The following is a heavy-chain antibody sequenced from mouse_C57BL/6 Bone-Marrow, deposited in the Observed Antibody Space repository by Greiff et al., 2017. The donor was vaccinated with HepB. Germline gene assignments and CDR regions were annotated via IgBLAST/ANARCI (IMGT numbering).Heavy chain of an antibody. CDR1: GYTFTDYY. J-gene: IGHJ4*01. V-gene: IGHV1-19*01. Sequence: EVQLQQSGPVLVKPGASVKMSCKASGYTFTDYYMNWVKQSHGKSLEWIGVINPYNGGTSYNQKFKGKATLTVDKSSSTAYMELNSLTSEDSAVYYCARTTVRDYAMDYWGQGTSVTVSS. CDR2: INPYNGGT. D-gene: IGHD1-1*01. CDR3: ARTTVRDYAMDY.